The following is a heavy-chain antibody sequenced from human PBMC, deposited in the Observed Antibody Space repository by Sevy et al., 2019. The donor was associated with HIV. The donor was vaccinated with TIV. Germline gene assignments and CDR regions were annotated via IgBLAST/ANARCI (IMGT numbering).Heavy chain of an antibody. Sequence: GGSLRLSCAASGFTFSSYGMHWVRQAPGKGLEWVAVIWYDGSNQYYADSVKGRFTISRDNSKNTLYLQMNSLRAEDTAVYYCASSSSWELDYWGQGTLVTVSS. CDR1: GFTFSSYG. J-gene: IGHJ4*02. CDR2: IWYDGSNQ. V-gene: IGHV3-33*01. CDR3: ASSSSWELDY. D-gene: IGHD6-13*01.